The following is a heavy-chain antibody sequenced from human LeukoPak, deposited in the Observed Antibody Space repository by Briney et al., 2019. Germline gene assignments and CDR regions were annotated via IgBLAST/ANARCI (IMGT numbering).Heavy chain of an antibody. V-gene: IGHV3-23*01. J-gene: IGHJ4*02. CDR1: GFTFRNYA. Sequence: GGSLRLSCAASGFTFRNYAMSWVRQAPGKGLEWVSAISGSGDNTYYTDSVKGRFTTSRDNSKNTLYLQMNSLRGDDTAVYFCAREDPAIILSLDYWGQGTLVTVSS. D-gene: IGHD2/OR15-2a*01. CDR2: ISGSGDNT. CDR3: AREDPAIILSLDY.